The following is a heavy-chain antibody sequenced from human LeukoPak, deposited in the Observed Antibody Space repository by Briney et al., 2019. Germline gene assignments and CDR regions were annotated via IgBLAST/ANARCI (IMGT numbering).Heavy chain of an antibody. CDR3: TRTTYCSSTSCRKGFDY. CDR2: INPNSGGT. J-gene: IGHJ4*02. Sequence: ASVKVSCKASGYTFTGYYIHWVRQAPGQGLEWMGWINPNSGGTNYAQKFQGRVTMTRGTSISTAYMELSRLRSDDTAVYYCTRTTYCSSTSCRKGFDYWGQGTLVTVSS. V-gene: IGHV1-2*02. CDR1: GYTFTGYY. D-gene: IGHD2-2*01.